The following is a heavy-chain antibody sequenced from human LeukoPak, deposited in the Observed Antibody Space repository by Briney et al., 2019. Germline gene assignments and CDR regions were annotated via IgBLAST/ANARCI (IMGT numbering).Heavy chain of an antibody. D-gene: IGHD5-18*01. V-gene: IGHV4-59*01. J-gene: IGHJ4*02. CDR2: IYYSGST. Sequence: NPSETLSLTCTVSGGSISTYYWSWIRQPPGKGLEWIGYIYYSGSTNYNPSLKSRVTISVDTSKNQFSLKLSSVTAADTAVYYCARDHSYGSYFDYWGQGTLVTVSS. CDR1: GGSISTYY. CDR3: ARDHSYGSYFDY.